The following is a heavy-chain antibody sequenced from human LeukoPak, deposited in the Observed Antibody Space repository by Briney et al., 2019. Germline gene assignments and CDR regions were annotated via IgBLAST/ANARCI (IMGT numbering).Heavy chain of an antibody. V-gene: IGHV4-61*05. J-gene: IGHJ5*02. CDR3: AGRYYYDSSGYYYL. CDR1: GGSISSSSYY. CDR2: IYYSGST. D-gene: IGHD3-22*01. Sequence: SETLSLTCTVSGGSISSSSYYWGWIRQPPGKGLEWIGYIYYSGSTNYNPSLKSRVTISVDTSKNQFSLKLSSVTAADTAVYYCAGRYYYDSSGYYYLWGQGTLVTVSS.